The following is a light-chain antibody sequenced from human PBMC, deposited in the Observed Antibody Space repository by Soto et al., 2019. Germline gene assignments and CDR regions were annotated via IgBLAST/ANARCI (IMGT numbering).Light chain of an antibody. CDR1: SSNIGSNN. J-gene: IGLJ2*01. V-gene: IGLV1-44*01. CDR2: SNN. CDR3: EAWDDCLNGVV. Sequence: QSALTQTPSASGTPGQRVNISCSGSSSNIGSNNVNWYQQLPGTAPKLLIYSNNQRPSGVPDRFSGSKSGTSASLAISGLQSEDEADYYCEAWDDCLNGVVFGGGTKLTVL.